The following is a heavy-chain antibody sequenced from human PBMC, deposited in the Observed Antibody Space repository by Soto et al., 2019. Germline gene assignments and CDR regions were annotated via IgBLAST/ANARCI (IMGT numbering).Heavy chain of an antibody. Sequence: QVQLVQSGAEVKKPGASVKVSCKASGYTFTSYGISWVRQAPGQGLEWMGWISAYNGNTNYAQKLQGRVPMTTDTSTSTAYMELRSLRSDDTAVYYCERDAYDILTGYQVPYYYYYGMDVWGQGTTVTVSS. CDR2: ISAYNGNT. J-gene: IGHJ6*02. CDR1: GYTFTSYG. D-gene: IGHD3-9*01. CDR3: ERDAYDILTGYQVPYYYYYGMDV. V-gene: IGHV1-18*01.